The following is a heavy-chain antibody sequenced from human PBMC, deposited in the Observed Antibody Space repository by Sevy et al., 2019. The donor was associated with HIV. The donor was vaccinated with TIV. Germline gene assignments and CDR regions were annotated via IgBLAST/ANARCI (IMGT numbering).Heavy chain of an antibody. D-gene: IGHD3-16*02. J-gene: IGHJ3*02. CDR3: ARDDPITFGGVIGHDAFDI. CDR1: GGSISSGGYY. V-gene: IGHV4-31*03. CDR2: IYYSGST. Sequence: SETLSLTCTVSGGSISSGGYYWSWIRQLPGKGLEWIGYIYYSGSTYYNPSLKSRVTISVDTSKNQFSLKLSSVTAADTAVYYCARDDPITFGGVIGHDAFDIWGQGTMVTVSS.